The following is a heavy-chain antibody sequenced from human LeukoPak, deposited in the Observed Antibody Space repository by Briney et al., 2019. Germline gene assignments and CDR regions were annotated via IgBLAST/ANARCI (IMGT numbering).Heavy chain of an antibody. V-gene: IGHV4-59*11. Sequence: SETLSLTCALSGYSFSSHYWTWIRQSPGTGLEGIGYISHIGRTNYNPSLKSRVTISIDTSKNQFSLKLRSVTAADTAVYYCARDLVTVTKGFDIWGQGTMVSVSS. CDR1: GYSFSSHY. CDR2: ISHIGRT. J-gene: IGHJ3*02. CDR3: ARDLVTVTKGFDI. D-gene: IGHD4-17*01.